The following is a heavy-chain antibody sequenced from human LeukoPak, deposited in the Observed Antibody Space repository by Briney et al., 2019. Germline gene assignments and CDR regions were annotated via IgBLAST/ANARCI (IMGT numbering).Heavy chain of an antibody. J-gene: IGHJ3*02. CDR1: GGSFSGYY. D-gene: IGHD3-22*01. V-gene: IGHV4-34*01. Sequence: SETLSLTCAVYGGSFSGYYWSWIRQPPGKGLGWIGEINHSGSTNYNPSLKSRVTISVDTSKNQFSLKLSSVTAADTAVYYCARGYRKNRYYYDSNPGDDAFDIWGQGTMVTVSS. CDR2: INHSGST. CDR3: ARGYRKNRYYYDSNPGDDAFDI.